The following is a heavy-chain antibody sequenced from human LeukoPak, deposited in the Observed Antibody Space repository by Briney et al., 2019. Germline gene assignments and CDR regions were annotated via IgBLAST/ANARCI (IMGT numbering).Heavy chain of an antibody. CDR2: IIPIFGTA. D-gene: IGHD5-18*01. CDR3: ARVPEGYSYDYYFDY. CDR1: GGTFSSYA. Sequence: GSSVKVSCKASGGTFSSYAISWVRQAPGQGLEWMGRIIPIFGTANYAQKFQGRVTITTDESTSTAYMELSSLRSEDTAVYYCARVPEGYSYDYYFDYWGQGTLVTVSS. V-gene: IGHV1-69*05. J-gene: IGHJ4*02.